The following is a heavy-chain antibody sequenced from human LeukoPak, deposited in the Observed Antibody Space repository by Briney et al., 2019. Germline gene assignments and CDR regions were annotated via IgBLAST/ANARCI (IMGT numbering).Heavy chain of an antibody. V-gene: IGHV4-39*07. Sequence: MSSETLSLTCTVSGDSISSNSYYWGWIRQPPGKGLEWIGDIYYSGTTYYNPSLESRVTISVDTSKNQFSLKLSSVTAADTAVYYCAREYYYDSTPLYYFDYWGQGTLVTVSS. J-gene: IGHJ4*02. CDR2: IYYSGTT. CDR1: GDSISSNSYY. D-gene: IGHD3-22*01. CDR3: AREYYYDSTPLYYFDY.